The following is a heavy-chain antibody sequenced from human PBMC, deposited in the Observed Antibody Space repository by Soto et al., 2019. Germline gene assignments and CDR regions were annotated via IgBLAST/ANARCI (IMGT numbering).Heavy chain of an antibody. V-gene: IGHV1-8*01. Sequence: ASVKVSCKASGYTFTSYDINWVRQATGQGLEWMGWMNPNSGNTGYAQKFQGRVTMTRNTSISTAYMELSSLRSEDTAVYYCASDGSGSYRDYYYYMDVWGKGTTVTVSS. D-gene: IGHD3-10*01. CDR1: GYTFTSYD. J-gene: IGHJ6*03. CDR3: ASDGSGSYRDYYYYMDV. CDR2: MNPNSGNT.